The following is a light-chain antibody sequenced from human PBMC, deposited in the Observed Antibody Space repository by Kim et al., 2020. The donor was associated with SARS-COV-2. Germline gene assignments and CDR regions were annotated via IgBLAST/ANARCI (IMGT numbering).Light chain of an antibody. CDR2: DVS. CDR3: SSYTSSSTWV. CDR1: SSDVGGYSF. J-gene: IGLJ3*02. Sequence: GQAITISSTGTSSDVGGYSFVSWYQQHPGKAPKLMIYDVSKRPSGVSNRFSGSKSGNTASLTISGLQAEDEADYYCSSYTSSSTWVFGGGTKLTVL. V-gene: IGLV2-14*04.